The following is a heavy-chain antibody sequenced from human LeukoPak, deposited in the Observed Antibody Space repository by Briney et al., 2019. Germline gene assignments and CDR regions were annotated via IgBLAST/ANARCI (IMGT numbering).Heavy chain of an antibody. D-gene: IGHD3-10*01. CDR3: ARDPGGFGELLPFDY. Sequence: GASVKVSCKASGYTFTSYYMHWVRQAPGQGLEWMGIINPSGGSTSYAQKFQGRVTMTRDTSTSTVYMELSSLRSEDTAVYYCARDPGGFGELLPFDYWGQGTLVTVSS. J-gene: IGHJ4*02. CDR2: INPSGGST. V-gene: IGHV1-46*01. CDR1: GYTFTSYY.